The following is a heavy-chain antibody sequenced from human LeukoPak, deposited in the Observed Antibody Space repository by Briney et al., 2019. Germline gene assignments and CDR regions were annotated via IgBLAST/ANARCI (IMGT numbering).Heavy chain of an antibody. Sequence: GGSLRLSCAASGFTFSSYAMHWVRQAPGKGLEWVAVISYDGSNKYYADSVKGRFTISRDNSKNTLYLQMNSLRAEDTAVYYCARSEGSGWFGNYFDYWGQGTLVTVSS. V-gene: IGHV3-30*04. CDR1: GFTFSSYA. J-gene: IGHJ4*02. D-gene: IGHD6-19*01. CDR2: ISYDGSNK. CDR3: ARSEGSGWFGNYFDY.